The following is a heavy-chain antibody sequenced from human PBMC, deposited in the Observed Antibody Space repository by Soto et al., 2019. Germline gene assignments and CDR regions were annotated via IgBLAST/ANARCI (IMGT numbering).Heavy chain of an antibody. CDR2: IYYSAST. Sequence: QVQLQESGPGLVKPSQTLSLTCTVSGGSISSGDYHWTWIRQPPGKGLEWIGAIYYSASTYYNPSLVSRITISIDTSKNQFSLKLTSVTAADTAVYYCARASRTPSGGMDVWGQGTTVTVSS. CDR1: GGSISSGDYH. J-gene: IGHJ6*02. CDR3: ARASRTPSGGMDV. V-gene: IGHV4-30-4*01.